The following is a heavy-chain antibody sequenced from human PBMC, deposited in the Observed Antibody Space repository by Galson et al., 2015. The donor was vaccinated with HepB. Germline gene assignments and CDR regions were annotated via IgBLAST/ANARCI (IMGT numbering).Heavy chain of an antibody. CDR2: IIPMVDIT. J-gene: IGHJ1*01. CDR1: GGTFSSYA. D-gene: IGHD2-15*01. CDR3: ATLVCRGGGCDSDAEYFQH. V-gene: IGHV1-69*04. Sequence: SVKVSCKASGGTFSSYAISWVRQAPGQGLEWVGRIIPMVDITNYAQTFQGRVTITADKSTSAAYMELSSLRSEDTAVYYCATLVCRGGGCDSDAEYFQHWGQGTLVTVSS.